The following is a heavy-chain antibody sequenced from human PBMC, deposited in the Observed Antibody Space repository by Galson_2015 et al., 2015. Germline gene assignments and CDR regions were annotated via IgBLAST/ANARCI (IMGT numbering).Heavy chain of an antibody. D-gene: IGHD6-19*01. CDR3: ARDRRWLSPRWENDY. J-gene: IGHJ4*02. Sequence: SLRLSCAASGFTFSSYSMNWVRQAPGQGLEWVSYISSSSSTIYYADSVKGRFTISRDNAKNSLYLQMNSLRDEDTAVYYCARDRRWLSPRWENDYWGQGTLVTVSS. V-gene: IGHV3-48*02. CDR1: GFTFSSYS. CDR2: ISSSSSTI.